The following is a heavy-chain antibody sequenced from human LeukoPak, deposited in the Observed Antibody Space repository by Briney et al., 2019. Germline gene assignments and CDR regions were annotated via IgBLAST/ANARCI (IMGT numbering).Heavy chain of an antibody. CDR2: INPNSGGT. V-gene: IGHV1-2*02. CDR1: GYTFTGYY. J-gene: IGHJ5*02. Sequence: GASVKVSCKASGYTFTGYYMHWVRQAPGQGLEWMGWINPNSGGTNYAQKFQGRVTMTRDTSISTVYMELSSLRSEDTAVYYCARGSRYSSGAPGGFDPWGQGTLVTVSS. D-gene: IGHD6-19*01. CDR3: ARGSRYSSGAPGGFDP.